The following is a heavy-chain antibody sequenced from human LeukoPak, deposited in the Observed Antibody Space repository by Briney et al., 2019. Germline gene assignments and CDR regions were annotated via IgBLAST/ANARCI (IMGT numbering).Heavy chain of an antibody. V-gene: IGHV4-34*01. CDR3: ARDSAMSGSGSYLGY. CDR1: GGSFSAYS. Sequence: ASETLSLTCAVYGGSFSAYSWGWIRQPPGKGLEWVGEIDHSGSTAYNPALKSRVTISVDTSKNQFSLRLISVTAADTAVYYCARDSAMSGSGSYLGYWGQGTLVTVSS. CDR2: IDHSGST. J-gene: IGHJ4*02. D-gene: IGHD3-10*01.